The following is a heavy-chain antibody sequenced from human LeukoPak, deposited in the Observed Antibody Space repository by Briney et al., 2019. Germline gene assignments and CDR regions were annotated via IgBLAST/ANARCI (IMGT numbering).Heavy chain of an antibody. Sequence: PGGSLRLSCAASGFTFSDYYMSWIRQAPWKGLEWVSYISSSGSTIYYADSVKGRFTISRDNAKNSLYLQMNSLRAEDTAVYYCATDARGLPNRINWFDPWGQGTLVTVSS. CDR2: ISSSGSTI. CDR1: GFTFSDYY. V-gene: IGHV3-11*01. CDR3: ATDARGLPNRINWFDP. J-gene: IGHJ5*02. D-gene: IGHD1-14*01.